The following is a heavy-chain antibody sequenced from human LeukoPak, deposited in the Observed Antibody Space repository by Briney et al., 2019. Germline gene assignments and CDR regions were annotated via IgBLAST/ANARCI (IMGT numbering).Heavy chain of an antibody. CDR1: GFTFSSYA. Sequence: GGSLRLSCAASGFTFSSYAMSWVRQAPGKGLEWVSAISSSGGSTYYADSVKGRFTISRDNSKNTLYLQMNSLRAEDTAVYYCARDLCSGGSCRFDYWGQGTLVTVSS. D-gene: IGHD2-15*01. CDR2: ISSSGGST. CDR3: ARDLCSGGSCRFDY. J-gene: IGHJ4*02. V-gene: IGHV3-23*01.